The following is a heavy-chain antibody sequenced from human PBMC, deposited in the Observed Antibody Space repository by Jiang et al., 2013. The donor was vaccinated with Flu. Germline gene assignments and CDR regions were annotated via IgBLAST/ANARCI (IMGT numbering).Heavy chain of an antibody. CDR3: ARAQKYSGFELPYFDS. D-gene: IGHD5-12*01. J-gene: IGHJ4*02. CDR1: GGSFRSSSYF. CDR2: VYDSGSS. Sequence: GSGLVKPSETLSLTCTVSGGSFRSSSYFWVWLRQPPGKGLEWIGSVYDSGSSWYHPSLKTRVTISVDTFKSQFSLKVKSVIAADAAVYYCARAQKYSGFELPYFDSWGQGALVTVSS. V-gene: IGHV4-39*07.